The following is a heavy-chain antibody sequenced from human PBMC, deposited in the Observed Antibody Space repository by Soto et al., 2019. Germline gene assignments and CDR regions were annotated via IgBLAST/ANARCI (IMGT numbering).Heavy chain of an antibody. V-gene: IGHV3-9*01. CDR3: AKGNGGYYDSSGNFEY. CDR2: SSWNSGTL. CDR1: GFSFDDYA. J-gene: IGHJ4*02. Sequence: EVQLVESGGGLVQPGRSLRLSCAASGFSFDDYAMHWVRQVPGKGLEWVAGSSWNSGTLGYGDSVKGRFTISRDNAKNSLYLQMNSLRPEDTALYYCAKGNGGYYDSSGNFEYWGQGTRVTVSS. D-gene: IGHD3-22*01.